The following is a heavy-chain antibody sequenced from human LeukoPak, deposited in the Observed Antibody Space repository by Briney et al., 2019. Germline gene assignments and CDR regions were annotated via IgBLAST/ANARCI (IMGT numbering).Heavy chain of an antibody. CDR3: ARSFGFGEAFDY. CDR1: GGTFSSYA. CDR2: IIPIFGTA. V-gene: IGHV1-69*13. D-gene: IGHD3-10*01. J-gene: IGHJ4*02. Sequence: VASVKVSCKASGGTFSSYAISWVRQAPGQGLEWMGGIIPIFGTANYAQKFQGRVTITADESTSTAYMELSSLRSEDTAVYYCARSFGFGEAFDYWGQGTLVTVSS.